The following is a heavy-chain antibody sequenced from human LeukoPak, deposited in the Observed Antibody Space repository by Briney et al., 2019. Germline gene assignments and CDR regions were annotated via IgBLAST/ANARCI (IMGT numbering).Heavy chain of an antibody. J-gene: IGHJ4*02. Sequence: SQTLSLTCTVAGGSISSGSYYWGWIRQPPGKGLEWIGSISYSGSTYYNPSLQSPVTISVDTSKNQFSLKLSSVPAADTAVYYCARAPPGGYADYWGQGTLVTVSS. CDR2: ISYSGST. V-gene: IGHV4-39*07. CDR1: GGSISSGSYY. CDR3: ARAPPGGYADY. D-gene: IGHD5-12*01.